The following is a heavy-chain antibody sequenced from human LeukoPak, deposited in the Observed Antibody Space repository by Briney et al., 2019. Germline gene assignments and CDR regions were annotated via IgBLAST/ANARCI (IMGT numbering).Heavy chain of an antibody. V-gene: IGHV3-74*01. CDR1: GFTFSSYW. CDR2: INSDGSST. Sequence: QPGGSLRHSCAASGFTFSSYWMHWVRQAPGKGLVWVSRINSDGSSTSYADSVKGRFTISRDNAKNTLYLQMNSLRAEDTAVYYCARDPRNYGIDYWGQGTLVTVSS. J-gene: IGHJ4*02. D-gene: IGHD1-7*01. CDR3: ARDPRNYGIDY.